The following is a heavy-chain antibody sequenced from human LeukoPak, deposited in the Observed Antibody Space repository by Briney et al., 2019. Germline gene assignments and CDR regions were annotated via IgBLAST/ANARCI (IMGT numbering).Heavy chain of an antibody. Sequence: GGSLRLSCAASGFTFSDYYMSWNRQAPGKGLEWVSCISSSSSYTNYADSVKGRFTISRDNAKNSLYLQMNSLRAEDTAVYYCARDRGYSYGYGYYFDYWGQGTLVTVSS. V-gene: IGHV3-11*06. CDR2: ISSSSSYT. CDR1: GFTFSDYY. J-gene: IGHJ4*02. CDR3: ARDRGYSYGYGYYFDY. D-gene: IGHD5-18*01.